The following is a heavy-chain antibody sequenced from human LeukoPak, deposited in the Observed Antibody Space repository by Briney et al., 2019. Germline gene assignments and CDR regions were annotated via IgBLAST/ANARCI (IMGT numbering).Heavy chain of an antibody. CDR1: GFTFSSYA. J-gene: IGHJ4*02. CDR2: ISYDGSNK. Sequence: QPGRSLRLSCAASGFTFSSYAMHWVRQAPGKGLEWVAVISYDGSNKYYADSVKGRFTISRDNSENTLYLQMNSLRAEDTAVYYCAREWFGELLLGYWGQGTLVTVSS. D-gene: IGHD3-10*01. CDR3: AREWFGELLLGY. V-gene: IGHV3-30-3*01.